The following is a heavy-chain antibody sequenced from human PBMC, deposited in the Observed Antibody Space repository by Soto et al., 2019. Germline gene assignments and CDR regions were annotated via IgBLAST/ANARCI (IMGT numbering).Heavy chain of an antibody. CDR3: ARAKRGGFDY. CDR2: ISSGGIT. D-gene: IGHD3-16*01. J-gene: IGHJ4*02. V-gene: IGHV3-53*01. CDR1: GFTVSSNY. Sequence: EVQLVESGGNLIQPGGSLRLSCAASGFTVSSNYIGWVRQAPGKGLELVSLISSGGITYYTDSLKGRLTISRDNSNNTVYLQMNSQRAEDTAAYYCARAKRGGFDYWGQGTLVTVSS.